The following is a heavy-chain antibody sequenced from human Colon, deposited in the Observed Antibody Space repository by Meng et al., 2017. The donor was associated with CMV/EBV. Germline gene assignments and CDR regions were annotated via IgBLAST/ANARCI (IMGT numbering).Heavy chain of an antibody. CDR2: INPSGGTT. CDR3: ARSRYCSGGSCYYSAWFDP. V-gene: IGHV1-46*01. Sequence: ASVKVSCKASGYTFTRHWMHWARQAPGQGLEWMGIINPSGGTTMYSQKFQGRVTLTRDTSTSTVYMELSSLRSEDTAVYYCARSRYCSGGSCYYSAWFDPWGQGTLVTVSS. J-gene: IGHJ5*02. D-gene: IGHD2-15*01. CDR1: GYTFTRHW.